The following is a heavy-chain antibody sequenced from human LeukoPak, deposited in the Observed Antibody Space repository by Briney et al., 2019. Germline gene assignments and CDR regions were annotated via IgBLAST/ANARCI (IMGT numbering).Heavy chain of an antibody. CDR1: GYRFTSYW. V-gene: IGHV5-51*01. CDR2: IYPGDSDT. Sequence: GESLKISCKGSGYRFTSYWIGWVRQMPGKGLEWMGIIYPGDSDTRYSPSFQGQVTISADKSISTAYLQWSSLKASDTAVYYCARLRSYYTSYFDYWGQGTLVTVSS. CDR3: ARLRSYYTSYFDY. D-gene: IGHD3-10*01. J-gene: IGHJ4*02.